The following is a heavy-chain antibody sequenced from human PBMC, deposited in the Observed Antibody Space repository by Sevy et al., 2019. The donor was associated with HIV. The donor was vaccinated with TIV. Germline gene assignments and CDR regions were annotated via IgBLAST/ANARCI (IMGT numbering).Heavy chain of an antibody. CDR2: FDPEDGKT. CDR3: HTQRRFKGGVTWPEAKSTDTAYMEVKNLRSEETAVYYCATTKDYYDSSGYPFDY. J-gene: IGHJ4*02. Sequence: ASVKVSCKVSGHTLSEFAMHWVRLAPGKGLEWMGTFDPEDGKTLHAQKFQGRVTMTEDTSTDTAYMEVNNLRSEDTEEEKSHTQRRFKGGVTWPEAKSTDTAYMEVKNLRSEETAVYYCATTKDYYDSSGYPFDYWGQGTLVTVSS. D-gene: IGHD3-10*01. V-gene: IGHV1-24*01. CDR1: GHTLSEFA.